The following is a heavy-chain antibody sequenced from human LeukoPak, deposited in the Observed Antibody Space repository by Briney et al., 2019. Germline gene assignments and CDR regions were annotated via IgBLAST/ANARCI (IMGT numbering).Heavy chain of an antibody. Sequence: PGGSLRLSCAASGFSFNTYGMHWVRQAPGKGLEWVSTISSSGVSTNYADSVKGRFTISRDNFKNTLYLQMNSLRAEDTALYYCARNDRGGYFSVWGQGTLVTVSS. CDR2: ISSSGVST. V-gene: IGHV3-23*01. CDR1: GFSFNTYG. CDR3: ARNDRGGYFSV. D-gene: IGHD3-22*01. J-gene: IGHJ4*02.